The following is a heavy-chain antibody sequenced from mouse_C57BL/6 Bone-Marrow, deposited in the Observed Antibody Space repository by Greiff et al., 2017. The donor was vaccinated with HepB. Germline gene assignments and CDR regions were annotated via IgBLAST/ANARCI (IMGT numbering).Heavy chain of an antibody. V-gene: IGHV14-1*01. D-gene: IGHD1-1*01. CDR1: GFNIKDYY. CDR3: TLIYYYGSSHWYFDV. CDR2: IDPEDGDT. J-gene: IGHJ1*03. Sequence: EVKLQESGAELVRPGASVKLSCTASGFNIKDYYMHWVKQRPEQGLEWIGRIDPEDGDTEYAPKFQGKATMTADTSSNTAYLQLSSLTSEDTAVYYCTLIYYYGSSHWYFDVWGTGTTVTVSS.